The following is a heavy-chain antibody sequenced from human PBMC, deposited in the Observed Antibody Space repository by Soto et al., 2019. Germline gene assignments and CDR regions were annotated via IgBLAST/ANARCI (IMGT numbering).Heavy chain of an antibody. J-gene: IGHJ4*02. D-gene: IGHD2-2*01. CDR1: GFTFSSYA. Sequence: GGSLRLSCAASGFTFSSYAMHWVRQAPGKGLEWVAVISYDGSNKYYADSVKGRFTISRDNSKNTLYLQMNSLRAEDTAVYYCARLLGYCISTSCREFDYWGQGT. CDR2: ISYDGSNK. V-gene: IGHV3-30-3*01. CDR3: ARLLGYCISTSCREFDY.